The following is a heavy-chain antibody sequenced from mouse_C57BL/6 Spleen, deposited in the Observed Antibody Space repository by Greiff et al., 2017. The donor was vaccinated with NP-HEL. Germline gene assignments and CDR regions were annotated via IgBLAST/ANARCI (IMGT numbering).Heavy chain of an antibody. V-gene: IGHV1-66*01. J-gene: IGHJ2*01. CDR2: IYPGSGNT. CDR1: GYSFTSYY. D-gene: IGHD2-5*01. Sequence: QVHVKQSGPELVKPGASVKISCKASGYSFTSYYIHWVKQRPGQGLEWIGWIYPGSGNTKYNEKFKGKATLTADTSSSTAYMQLSSLTSEDSAVYYCARNPYSNLFDYWGQGTTLTVSS. CDR3: ARNPYSNLFDY.